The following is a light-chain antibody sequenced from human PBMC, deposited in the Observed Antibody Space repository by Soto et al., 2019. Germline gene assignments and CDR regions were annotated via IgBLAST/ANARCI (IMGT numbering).Light chain of an antibody. J-gene: IGKJ1*01. V-gene: IGKV1-5*03. CDR2: KAS. Sequence: DIQMTQSPSTLSASVGDRVTITCRASQSISMWLAWYQQKPGKAPKVLIYKASSLESGVPSRFSGSGSGTEFSLTISSLQPDDFANYYCQQYNSYSPTLGQGNKVEIK. CDR3: QQYNSYSPT. CDR1: QSISMW.